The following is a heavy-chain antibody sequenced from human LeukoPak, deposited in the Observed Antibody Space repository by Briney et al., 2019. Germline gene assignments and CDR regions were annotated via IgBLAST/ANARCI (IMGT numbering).Heavy chain of an antibody. CDR3: ARYNVDTAMAPGFDY. V-gene: IGHV1-46*01. CDR2: INPSGGST. D-gene: IGHD5-18*01. J-gene: IGHJ4*02. Sequence: ASVKVSCKASGYTFTSYYMHWVRQAPGQGLEWMGIINPSGGSTSYAQKFQGRVTMTRDTSTSTVYMELSGLRSEDTAVYYCARYNVDTAMAPGFDYWGQGTLVTVSS. CDR1: GYTFTSYY.